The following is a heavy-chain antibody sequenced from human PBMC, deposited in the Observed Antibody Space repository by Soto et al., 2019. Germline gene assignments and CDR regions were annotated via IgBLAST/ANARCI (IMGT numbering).Heavy chain of an antibody. CDR1: GYTXTSYG. D-gene: IGHD1-26*01. CDR3: ARVAYHQNWENWFDP. Sequence: SXKVSCKASGYTXTSYGIICVRQAPGQGLEWIGWISAYNGNTNYEKKLQGRVTMTTDTSTSTAYMELRRMRSYDTSVYYCARVAYHQNWENWFDPWGQGTLVTVS. J-gene: IGHJ5*02. CDR2: ISAYNGNT. V-gene: IGHV1-18*01.